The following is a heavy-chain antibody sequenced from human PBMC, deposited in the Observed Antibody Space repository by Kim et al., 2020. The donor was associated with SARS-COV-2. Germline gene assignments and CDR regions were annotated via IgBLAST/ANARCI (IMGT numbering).Heavy chain of an antibody. CDR2: SGSNV. CDR3: ASGGMDF. J-gene: IGHJ6*02. V-gene: IGHV3-48*03. Sequence: SGSNVYYADSVKGRFTISRDDAKNSLYLQMNSLRADDTAVYYCASGGMDFWGQGTTVTVSS.